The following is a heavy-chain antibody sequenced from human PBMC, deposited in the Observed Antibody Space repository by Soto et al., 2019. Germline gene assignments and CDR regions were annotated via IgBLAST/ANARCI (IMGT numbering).Heavy chain of an antibody. CDR1: GYTFTSYA. Sequence: ASVKVSCKSSGYTFTSYAMHWVRQAPGQRLEWMGWISGYNGNTNYAQKLQGRVTMTTDTSTSTAYMELRSLRSDDTAVYYCARALGYSGYAGMDVWGQGTTVTVSS. CDR3: ARALGYSGYAGMDV. V-gene: IGHV1-18*01. CDR2: ISGYNGNT. J-gene: IGHJ6*02. D-gene: IGHD5-12*01.